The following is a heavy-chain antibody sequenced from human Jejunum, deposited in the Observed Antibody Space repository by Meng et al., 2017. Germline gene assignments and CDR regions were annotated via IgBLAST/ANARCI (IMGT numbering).Heavy chain of an antibody. CDR1: GFTFSTYW. J-gene: IGHJ4*02. Sequence: GGSLRLSCAASGFTFSTYWMHWVRQVPGKGLVWVSRISGDGSSITYAGSVKGRFTISRDNAKNTLYLQMNSLRADDTAVYYCTRGKGLGNVHGYFDDWGQGTPVTVSS. CDR3: TRGKGLGNVHGYFDD. CDR2: ISGDGSSI. D-gene: IGHD7-27*01. V-gene: IGHV3-74*01.